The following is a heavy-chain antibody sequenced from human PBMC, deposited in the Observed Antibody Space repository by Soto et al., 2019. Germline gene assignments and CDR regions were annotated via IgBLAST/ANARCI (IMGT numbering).Heavy chain of an antibody. Sequence: GGSMRLACAGSGLTFKMYWMHWARQITGKGPVWVARIYNDGTYADYADSVKGRFTISRDNAKDTLYLQMNDLRAEDSALYHCTRGPRATSAGTSAHWGQGTLGTGPS. CDR1: GLTFKMYW. CDR2: IYNDGTYA. V-gene: IGHV3-74*01. D-gene: IGHD6-13*01. J-gene: IGHJ4*02. CDR3: TRGPRATSAGTSAH.